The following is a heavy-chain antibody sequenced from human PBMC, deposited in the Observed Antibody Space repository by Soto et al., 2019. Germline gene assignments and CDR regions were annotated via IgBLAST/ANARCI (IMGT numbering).Heavy chain of an antibody. J-gene: IGHJ5*01. Sequence: SETLSLTCTVSGDSITRRDYYWTWIRQYPGKGLEWIGYIHHSGAAHYNPSLKSRLTISVDTSRNQFSLKLTSVTAADTAVYYCARAIGGNNWNHNWFDSWGQGTKVTVSS. CDR2: IHHSGAA. CDR3: ARAIGGNNWNHNWFDS. V-gene: IGHV4-31*03. D-gene: IGHD1-20*01. CDR1: GDSITRRDYY.